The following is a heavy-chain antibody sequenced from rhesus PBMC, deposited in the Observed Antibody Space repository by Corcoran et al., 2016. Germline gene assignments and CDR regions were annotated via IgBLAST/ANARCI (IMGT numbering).Heavy chain of an antibody. CDR2: TACSGGT. CDR3: ARDPSRGDYYRSLDV. J-gene: IGHJ5-2*02. Sequence: QVQLQEPGPGLVKPSETLSLTCAVSGGSISSGYYYWTWIRQPPGKGLEWFGYTACSGGTRYHRSLQRRVALSRDASKTQFSLRLSCVTAAGTAVDYCARDPSRGDYYRSLDVWGRGVLVTISS. V-gene: IGHV4-122*02. D-gene: IGHD3-34*01. CDR1: GGSISSGYYY.